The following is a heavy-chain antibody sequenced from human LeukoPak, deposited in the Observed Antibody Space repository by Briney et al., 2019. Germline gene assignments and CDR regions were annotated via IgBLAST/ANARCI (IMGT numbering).Heavy chain of an antibody. CDR3: ARVGCSGGSCYWGVDAFDI. CDR1: GFTFSSYS. J-gene: IGHJ3*02. Sequence: GGSLRLSCAASGFTFSSYSMNWVRQAPGKGLEWVSSISSSSSYIYYADSVKGRFTISRDNAKNSLYLQMNSLRAEDTAVYYCARVGCSGGSCYWGVDAFDIWGQGTMVTVSS. D-gene: IGHD2-15*01. V-gene: IGHV3-21*01. CDR2: ISSSSSYI.